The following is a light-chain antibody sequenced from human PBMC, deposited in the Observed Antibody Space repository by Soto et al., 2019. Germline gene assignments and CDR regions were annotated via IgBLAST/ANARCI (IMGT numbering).Light chain of an antibody. CDR3: QQYDNSPIT. J-gene: IGKJ5*01. CDR2: GAV. CDR1: QSIASY. Sequence: DIQMTQSPSSLSAYVVSRVTITCRASQSIASYVNWYQQKPGKAPKLLILGAVILQSGVPSRFSGSGSGTDFTLTISSLQPEDFAVYYCQQYDNSPITFGQGTRLEIK. V-gene: IGKV1-39*01.